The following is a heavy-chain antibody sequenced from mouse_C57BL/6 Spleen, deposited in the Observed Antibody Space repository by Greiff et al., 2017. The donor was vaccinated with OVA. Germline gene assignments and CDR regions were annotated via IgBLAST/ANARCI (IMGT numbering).Heavy chain of an antibody. Sequence: VQLQQPGAELVRPGSSVKLSCKASGYTFTSYWMHWVKQRPIQGLEWIGNIDPSDSETHYNQKFKDKATLTVEKSSSTAYMQLSSLTSEDSAVYYCARGSLYDYDRYFDYWGQGTTLTVSS. V-gene: IGHV1-52*01. J-gene: IGHJ2*01. CDR3: ARGSLYDYDRYFDY. CDR2: IDPSDSET. D-gene: IGHD2-4*01. CDR1: GYTFTSYW.